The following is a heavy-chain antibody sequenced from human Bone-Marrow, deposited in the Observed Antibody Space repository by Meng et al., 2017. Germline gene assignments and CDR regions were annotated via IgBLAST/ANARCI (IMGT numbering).Heavy chain of an antibody. D-gene: IGHD1-26*01. J-gene: IGHJ4*02. CDR3: ARGEEWELLNY. CDR2: ISYDGSNK. CDR1: GFTFSSYA. V-gene: IGHV3-30-3*01. Sequence: QVQLVEAAGDVVQPGRALGLSCAASGFTFSSYAMHWVRQAPGKGLEWVAVISYDGSNKYYADSVKGRFTISRDNSKNTLYLQMNSLGAADTAVYYCARGEEWELLNYWGQGTLVTVSS.